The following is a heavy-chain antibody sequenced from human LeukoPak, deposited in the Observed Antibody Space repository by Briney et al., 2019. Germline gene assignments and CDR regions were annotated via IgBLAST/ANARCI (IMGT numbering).Heavy chain of an antibody. D-gene: IGHD1-26*01. Sequence: GTSLRLSCAASGFTFSNYAMHWVRQAPGKGLEWVAVVSAAGTNKYYVDSVKGRFTISRDNSKNTLYLQVNSLRAEDTAVYYCAKGGKWDVTPFDYWGQGTLVTVSS. V-gene: IGHV3-30*04. CDR1: GFTFSNYA. CDR2: VSAAGTNK. J-gene: IGHJ4*02. CDR3: AKGGKWDVTPFDY.